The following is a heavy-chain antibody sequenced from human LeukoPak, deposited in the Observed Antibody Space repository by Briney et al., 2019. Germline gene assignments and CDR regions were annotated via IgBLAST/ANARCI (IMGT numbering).Heavy chain of an antibody. CDR2: IYTSG. CDR1: GGSISSYY. D-gene: IGHD6-25*01. J-gene: IGHJ6*03. CDR3: AKYERSSAPWGYYYMDV. Sequence: SETLSLTCTVSGGSISSYYWSWIRQPPGKGLEWIGYIYTSGSTISADTSNNQFSLKLTSLTAADTAIYYCAKYERSSAPWGYYYMDVWGKGTTVTVSS. V-gene: IGHV4-4*09.